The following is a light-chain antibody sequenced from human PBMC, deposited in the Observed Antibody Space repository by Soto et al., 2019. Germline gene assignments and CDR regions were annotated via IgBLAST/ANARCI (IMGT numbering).Light chain of an antibody. CDR2: GNS. J-gene: IGLJ2*01. Sequence: QSVLTQPPSVSGAPGQRVPISCTGSSSNIGAGSDVHWYQQLPGTAPKLLIYGNSNRPSGVPDRFSGSKSGTSASLAITGLQAEDEADYYCQSYDSSLSSAVFGGGTKLTVL. CDR3: QSYDSSLSSAV. CDR1: SSNIGAGSD. V-gene: IGLV1-40*01.